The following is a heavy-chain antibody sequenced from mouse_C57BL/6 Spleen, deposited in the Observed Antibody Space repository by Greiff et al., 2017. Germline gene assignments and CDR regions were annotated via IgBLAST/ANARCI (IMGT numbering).Heavy chain of an antibody. CDR3: ARRYYGSSGFAY. J-gene: IGHJ3*01. D-gene: IGHD1-1*01. CDR1: GYTFTDYN. V-gene: IGHV1-18*01. Sequence: EVQLQQSGPELVKPGASVKIPCKASGYTFTDYNMDWVKQSHGKSLEWIGDINPNNGGTIYNQKFKGKATLTVDKSSSTDYMELRSLTSEDTAVYYCARRYYGSSGFAYWGQGTLVTVSA. CDR2: INPNNGGT.